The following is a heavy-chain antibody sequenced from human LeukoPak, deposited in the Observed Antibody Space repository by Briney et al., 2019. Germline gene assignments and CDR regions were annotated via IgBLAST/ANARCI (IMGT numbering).Heavy chain of an antibody. CDR2: IYYSGST. Sequence: SETLSLTCTVSGGSISSYYWSWIRQPPGKGLEWIGYIYYSGSTNYNPSLKSRVTISVDTSKNQFSLKLSSVTAADTAVYYCARLAVAGNLGHFDYWGQGTLVTVSS. CDR3: ARLAVAGNLGHFDY. V-gene: IGHV4-59*08. CDR1: GGSISSYY. J-gene: IGHJ4*02. D-gene: IGHD6-19*01.